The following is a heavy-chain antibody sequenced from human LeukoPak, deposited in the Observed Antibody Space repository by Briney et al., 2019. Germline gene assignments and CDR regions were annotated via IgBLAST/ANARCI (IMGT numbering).Heavy chain of an antibody. V-gene: IGHV3-48*01. CDR1: GFTFSSYS. CDR3: ATPLGYCSSTSCYRAFDI. D-gene: IGHD2-2*02. Sequence: PGGSLRLSCAASGFTFSSYSMNWVRQAPGKGLEWVSYISSSSRTIYYADSVKGRFTISRDNAKNSLYLQMNSLRAEDTAVYYCATPLGYCSSTSCYRAFDIWGQGTMVTASS. CDR2: ISSSSRTI. J-gene: IGHJ3*02.